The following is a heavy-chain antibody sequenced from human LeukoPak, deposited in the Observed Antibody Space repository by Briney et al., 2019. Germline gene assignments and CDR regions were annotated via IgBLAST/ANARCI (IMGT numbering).Heavy chain of an antibody. CDR2: ISASGSI. CDR1: GASISNYY. J-gene: IGHJ6*02. Sequence: SETLSLTCTVSGASISNYYWTWIRQSAGKGLEWIGRISASGSINYNPSLKGRVTMAVDTSKHQFSLKLTSVTAADTAVYYCARGWGHCSGGSCSENKTWIQLWLQGYYYYYGMDVWGQGTTVTVSS. D-gene: IGHD2-15*01. CDR3: ARGWGHCSGGSCSENKTWIQLWLQGYYYYYGMDV. V-gene: IGHV4-4*07.